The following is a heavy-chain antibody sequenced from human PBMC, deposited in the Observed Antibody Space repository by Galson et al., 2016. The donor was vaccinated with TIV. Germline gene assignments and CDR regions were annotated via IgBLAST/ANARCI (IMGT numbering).Heavy chain of an antibody. D-gene: IGHD1-26*01. Sequence: SVKVSCKASGGPFITQAISWVRQAPGQGLEWMGGIIPIFGTTNYAQKFQGRVTITTDESTKTAYMELNSLRSEDTAVYYCAKVRYGWDLRSAFDLWGQGTMVTVSS. V-gene: IGHV1-69*05. J-gene: IGHJ3*01. CDR1: GGPFITQA. CDR2: IIPIFGTT. CDR3: AKVRYGWDLRSAFDL.